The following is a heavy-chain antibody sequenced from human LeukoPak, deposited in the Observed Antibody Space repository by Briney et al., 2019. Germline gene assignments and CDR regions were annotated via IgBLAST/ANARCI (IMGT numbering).Heavy chain of an antibody. J-gene: IGHJ6*03. V-gene: IGHV1-18*01. CDR2: ITTYNGNT. CDR3: ARGIVPAARDYYYYYMDV. Sequence: GASVKVSCKASGYTFSSYGLSWVRQAPGQGLEWMGRITTYNGNTKYAQNLQGRVTMTTGTSTSTAYMELRSLRSDDTAVYYCARGIVPAARDYYYYYMDVWGKGTTVTVSS. CDR1: GYTFSSYG. D-gene: IGHD2-2*01.